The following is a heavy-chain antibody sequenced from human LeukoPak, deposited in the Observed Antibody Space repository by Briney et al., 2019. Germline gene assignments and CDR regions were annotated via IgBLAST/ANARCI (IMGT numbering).Heavy chain of an antibody. D-gene: IGHD5-24*01. J-gene: IGHJ4*02. CDR3: AKDKERWLQFVFDY. CDR2: IWYDGSNK. Sequence: GGSLRLSCAASGFTFSSYGMHWVRQAPGKGLEWVAVIWYDGSNKYYADSVKGRFTISRDNSKNTLYLQMNSLRAEDTAVYYCAKDKERWLQFVFDYWGQGTLVTVSS. V-gene: IGHV3-33*06. CDR1: GFTFSSYG.